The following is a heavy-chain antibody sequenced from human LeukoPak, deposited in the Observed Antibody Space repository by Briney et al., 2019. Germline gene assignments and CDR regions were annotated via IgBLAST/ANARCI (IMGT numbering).Heavy chain of an antibody. V-gene: IGHV4-30-2*01. Sequence: SSETLSLTFTVSGGSISSGGYYWSWIRQPPGKGLECIGYIYHSGSTYYNPSLKSRVTISVDRSKNQFSLKLSSVTAADTAVYYCARAPSFSFDYWGQGTLVTVSS. J-gene: IGHJ4*02. CDR2: IYHSGST. CDR1: GGSISSGGYY. CDR3: ARAPSFSFDY. D-gene: IGHD3-16*02.